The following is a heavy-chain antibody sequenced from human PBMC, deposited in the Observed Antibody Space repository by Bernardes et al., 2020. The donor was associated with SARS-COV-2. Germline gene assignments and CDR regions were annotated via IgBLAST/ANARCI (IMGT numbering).Heavy chain of an antibody. J-gene: IGHJ5*02. D-gene: IGHD2-2*01. CDR3: ARGGNIVVVPAASWFDP. CDR2: INHSGST. Sequence: SETLSLTCAVYGGSFSGYYWSWIRQPPGKGLEWIGEINHSGSTNYNPSLKSRVTISVDTSKNQFSLKLSSVTAADTAVYYCARGGNIVVVPAASWFDPWGQGTLVTVSS. CDR1: GGSFSGYY. V-gene: IGHV4-34*01.